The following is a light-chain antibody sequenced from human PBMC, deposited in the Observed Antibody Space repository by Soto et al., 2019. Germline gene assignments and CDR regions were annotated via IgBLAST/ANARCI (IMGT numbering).Light chain of an antibody. CDR1: RRQRSYA. CDR3: QTWGTGFVL. Sequence: QPVPPQSPSAAASLGASVMLTCLLGRRQRSYAIAWHQQQPQESPRFLMKVNSDGTHNKGDGIPDLVSASISWAERYLTISSVQSEDEADYYCQTWGTGFVLFGGGTKLTVL. V-gene: IGLV4-69*01. CDR2: VNSDGTH. J-gene: IGLJ2*01.